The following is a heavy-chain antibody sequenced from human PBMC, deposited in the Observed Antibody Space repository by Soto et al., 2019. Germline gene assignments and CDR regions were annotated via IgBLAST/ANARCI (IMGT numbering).Heavy chain of an antibody. CDR1: GFTFSSYA. V-gene: IGHV3-23*01. CDR3: AKDLTAFGIAAYQNHFDY. CDR2: ISGSGGRT. J-gene: IGHJ4*02. D-gene: IGHD6-13*01. Sequence: GGSLRLSCAASGFTFSSYAMSWVRQAPGKGLKWVSAISGSGGRTYNADSVKGRFTISRDNSKNTLYLQMNSLRAEDTAVYYCAKDLTAFGIAAYQNHFDYWGQGTLVTVSS.